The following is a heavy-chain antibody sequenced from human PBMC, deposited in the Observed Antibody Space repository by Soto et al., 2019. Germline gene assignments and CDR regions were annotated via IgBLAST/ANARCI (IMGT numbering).Heavy chain of an antibody. CDR3: ARELPQRQGRNMDV. CDR2: INHRGSL. V-gene: IGHV4-31*03. D-gene: IGHD1-1*01. Sequence: SEPLSLTCTVTGGSMTSGDQYWTWIRHRPGEGLEWFGYINHRGSLYFNPSLKSRVSMSVDTSKNQFSLNLSSVTAADTAVYYCARELPQRQGRNMDVWGQGTTVT. CDR1: GGSMTSGDQY. J-gene: IGHJ6*02.